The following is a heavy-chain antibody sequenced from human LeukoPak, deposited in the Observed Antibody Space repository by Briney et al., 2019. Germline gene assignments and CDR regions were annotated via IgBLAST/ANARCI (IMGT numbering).Heavy chain of an antibody. V-gene: IGHV3-33*03. CDR3: AKGRMGPNTSDAFDV. CDR1: GLTLRSFC. Sequence: GGSLRLSCAVSGLTLRSFCMRWVSQAPDKGLEWVAVTWPDGRNTYYAESVKGRFTSSRDNSKNTLFVQMNSLGGEDTAVYFCAKGRMGPNTSDAFDVWGQGTMVSVSS. CDR2: TWPDGRNT. J-gene: IGHJ3*01. D-gene: IGHD3-10*01.